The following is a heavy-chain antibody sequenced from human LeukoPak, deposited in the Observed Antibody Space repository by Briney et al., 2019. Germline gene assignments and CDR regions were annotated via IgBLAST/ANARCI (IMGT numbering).Heavy chain of an antibody. CDR2: ISGIGGST. D-gene: IGHD5-18*01. Sequence: GGSLRLSCAASGFTFSSYAMSWVRQAPGKGLEWVSAISGIGGSTYYADSVKGRFTNPRDNSKSTLYLQMNSLRAEDTAVYYCAKDLVDTAMVTFFYYDSSGEPLDYWGQGTLVTVSS. J-gene: IGHJ4*02. CDR3: AKDLVDTAMVTFFYYDSSGEPLDY. CDR1: GFTFSSYA. V-gene: IGHV3-23*01.